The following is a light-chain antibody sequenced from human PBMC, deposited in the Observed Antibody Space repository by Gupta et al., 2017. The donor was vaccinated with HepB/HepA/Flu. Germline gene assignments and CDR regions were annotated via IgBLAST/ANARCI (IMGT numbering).Light chain of an antibody. V-gene: IGKV3-20*01. J-gene: IGKJ5*01. CDR1: QTVSSEY. Sequence: EIVLTQSPGTLSLSPGERATVSCRASQTVSSEYLAWYQQKRGQAPRLLIYGASSRATGITDRFSGGGDGTDVNLTISRREPEDFEVYYCQQEGREHRAITFGQGTRLEIK. CDR2: GAS. CDR3: QQEGREHRAIT.